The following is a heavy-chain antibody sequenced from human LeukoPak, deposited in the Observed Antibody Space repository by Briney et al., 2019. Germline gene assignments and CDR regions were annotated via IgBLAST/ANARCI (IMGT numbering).Heavy chain of an antibody. Sequence: SETLSLTCTVSGYSISSGYYWGWIRQPPGKGLEWIGRIYTSGSTNYNPSLKSRVTISVDTSKNQFSLKLSSVTAADTAVYYCAKGADWGNFDWSVANNWFDPWGQGTLVTVSS. CDR2: IYTSGST. CDR3: AKGADWGNFDWSVANNWFDP. V-gene: IGHV4-38-2*02. D-gene: IGHD3-9*01. J-gene: IGHJ5*02. CDR1: GYSISSGYY.